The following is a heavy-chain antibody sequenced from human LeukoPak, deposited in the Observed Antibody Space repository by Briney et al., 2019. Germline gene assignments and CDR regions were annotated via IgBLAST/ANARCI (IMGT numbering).Heavy chain of an antibody. CDR3: AKSISYYDSSGHYSGYFYGLDV. CDR1: GGSISSGDYY. V-gene: IGHV4-30-4*01. CDR2: VYYTGST. Sequence: PSETLSLTCSVSGGSISSGDYYWTWIRQSPGKGLEWIGHVYYTGSTHYNPSLQSRVSISVDTSRNQFSLKLTSVTAADTAVYYCAKSISYYDSSGHYSGYFYGLDVWGRGTTVTVYS. J-gene: IGHJ6*02. D-gene: IGHD3-22*01.